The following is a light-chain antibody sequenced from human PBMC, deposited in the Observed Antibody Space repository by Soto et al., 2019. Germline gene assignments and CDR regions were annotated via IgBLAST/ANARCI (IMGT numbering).Light chain of an antibody. V-gene: IGLV2-14*01. CDR3: SSHTRYNTRV. Sequence: QSVLTQPASVSGSPGQSIAISCTGTSSDVGGYNYVSWYQQHPGKAPKLMIHEVSNRPSGVSDRFSGSKSGNTASLTISGLQADDEADYYCSSHTRYNTRVFGTGTKVTAL. CDR1: SSDVGGYNY. J-gene: IGLJ1*01. CDR2: EVS.